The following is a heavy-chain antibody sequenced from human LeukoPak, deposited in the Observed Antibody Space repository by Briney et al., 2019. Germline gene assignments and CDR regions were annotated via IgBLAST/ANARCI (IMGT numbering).Heavy chain of an antibody. V-gene: IGHV4-38-2*02. J-gene: IGHJ4*02. CDR1: GYSISSGYY. Sequence: SETLSLTCTVSGYSISSGYYWSWVRQPPGKGLEWIGEINHSGSTNYNPSLKSRVTISVDTSKNQFSLKLSSVTAADTAVYYCARGSLWFGELNYWGQGTLVTVSS. CDR3: ARGSLWFGELNY. D-gene: IGHD3-10*01. CDR2: INHSGST.